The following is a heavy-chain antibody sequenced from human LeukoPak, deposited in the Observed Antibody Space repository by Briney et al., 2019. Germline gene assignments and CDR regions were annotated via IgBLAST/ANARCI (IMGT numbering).Heavy chain of an antibody. D-gene: IGHD2-21*02. V-gene: IGHV3-23*01. J-gene: IGHJ4*02. CDR3: AKGDSVTAIRTTDFDY. CDR1: GFTFSSYA. Sequence: GGSLKLSCAASGFTFSSYAMSWVRQAPGKGLEWVSAISGSAGSTYYADTVKGRFTISRDNSKNTLYLQMNSLRAEDTAVYYCAKGDSVTAIRTTDFDYWGQGTLVTVSS. CDR2: ISGSAGST.